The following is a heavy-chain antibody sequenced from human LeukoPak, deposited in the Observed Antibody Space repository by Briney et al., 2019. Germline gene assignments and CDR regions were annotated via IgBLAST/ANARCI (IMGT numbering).Heavy chain of an antibody. CDR2: ISYDGSNK. CDR3: SRLRGYSYGYADY. J-gene: IGHJ4*02. Sequence: GRSLRLSCAASGFTFSSYGMHWVRQAPGKGLEWVAVISYDGSNKYYADSVKGRFTISRDNAKNSLYLQMDSLRAEDTAVYYCSRLRGYSYGYADYWGQGILVTVSS. D-gene: IGHD5-18*01. V-gene: IGHV3-30*03. CDR1: GFTFSSYG.